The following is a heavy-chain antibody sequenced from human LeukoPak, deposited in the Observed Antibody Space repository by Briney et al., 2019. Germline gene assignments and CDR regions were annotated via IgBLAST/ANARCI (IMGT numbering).Heavy chain of an antibody. J-gene: IGHJ5*02. CDR3: ARQGYISGQGFRNNWFDP. CDR1: GGSISSSSFY. D-gene: IGHD6-19*01. Sequence: TLETLSLTCTVSGGSISSSSFYWGWIRQPPGKGLEWIGTIFYSGSTYYNPSLRSRVTMSVDTSKNQFSLRLSSVTAADTAVYYCARQGYISGQGFRNNWFDPWGQGSLVTVSS. V-gene: IGHV4-39*01. CDR2: IFYSGST.